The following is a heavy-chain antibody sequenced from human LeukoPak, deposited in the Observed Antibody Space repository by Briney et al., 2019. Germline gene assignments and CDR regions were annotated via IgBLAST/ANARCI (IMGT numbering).Heavy chain of an antibody. Sequence: GGSLRLSCAASGFTLSSHSMNWVRQAPGKGLEWVANIKQDESEKYYVDSVKGRFTISRDNAKNSLYLHMNSLRAEDTAVYYCARAEYCYYCGMDVWGQGTTVTVSS. CDR3: ARAEYCYYCGMDV. CDR2: IKQDESEK. CDR1: GFTLSSHS. V-gene: IGHV3-7*03. J-gene: IGHJ6*02. D-gene: IGHD2/OR15-2a*01.